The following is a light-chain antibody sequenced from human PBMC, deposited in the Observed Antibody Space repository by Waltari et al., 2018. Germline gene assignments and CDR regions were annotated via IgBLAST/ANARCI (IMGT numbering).Light chain of an antibody. V-gene: IGKV3-15*01. J-gene: IGKJ3*01. CDR1: QSVSSN. CDR2: GAS. Sequence: EIMMTQSPATLSVSPGERATLSCRASQSVSSNLAWHQQKPGQAPRLLIYGASSRATGIPARFSGIGSGTEFTLTISSLQSEDFAVYYCQQYSSWPPTFGPGTKVDIK. CDR3: QQYSSWPPT.